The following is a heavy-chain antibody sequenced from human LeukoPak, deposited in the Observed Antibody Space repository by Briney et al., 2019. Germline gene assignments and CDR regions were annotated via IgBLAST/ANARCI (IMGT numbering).Heavy chain of an antibody. CDR3: ARERLYYDYVWGSYRQRLAFDY. CDR2: INHSGST. Sequence: MASETLSLXCAVYGGSFSGYYWSWIRRPPGKGLEWIGEINHSGSTNYNPSLKSRVTISVDTSKNQFSLKLSSVTAADTAVYYCARERLYYDYVWGSYRQRLAFDYWGQGTLVTVSS. J-gene: IGHJ4*02. V-gene: IGHV4-34*01. CDR1: GGSFSGYY. D-gene: IGHD3-16*02.